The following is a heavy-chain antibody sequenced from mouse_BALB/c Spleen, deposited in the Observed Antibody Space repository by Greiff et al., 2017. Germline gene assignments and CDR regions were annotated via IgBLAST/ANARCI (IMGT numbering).Heavy chain of an antibody. CDR1: GYTFTSYV. CDR3: AIGIHYYGSSYYAMDY. D-gene: IGHD1-1*01. CDR2: INPYNDGT. J-gene: IGHJ4*01. V-gene: IGHV1-14*01. Sequence: EVLLQQSGPELVKPGASVKMSCKASGYTFTSYVMHWVKQKPGQGLEWIGYINPYNDGTKYNEKFKGKATLTSDNSSSTAYMERSSLTSEYSAVYYCAIGIHYYGSSYYAMDYWGQGTSVTVAS.